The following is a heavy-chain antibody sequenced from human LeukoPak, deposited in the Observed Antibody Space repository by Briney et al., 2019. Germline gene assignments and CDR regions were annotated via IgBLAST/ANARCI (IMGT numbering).Heavy chain of an antibody. V-gene: IGHV3-48*04. Sequence: GSLRLSCAASGFTFSNHSINWVRQAPGKGLEWVSYISSSSSTIYYADSVKGRFTISRDNAKNSLFLQMNSLRAEDTAVYYCARDRYYDVLGRDAFDLWGQGTMVTVSS. J-gene: IGHJ3*01. CDR2: ISSSSSTI. CDR3: ARDRYYDVLGRDAFDL. CDR1: GFTFSNHS. D-gene: IGHD3-3*01.